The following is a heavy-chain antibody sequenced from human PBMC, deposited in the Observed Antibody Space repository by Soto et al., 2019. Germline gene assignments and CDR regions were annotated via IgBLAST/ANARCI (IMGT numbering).Heavy chain of an antibody. J-gene: IGHJ4*01. Sequence: PSQTLSLTCAVYGVPFSGYYWSWILQSPGKGLEWIGEINHSGNTNYNPSLKSRVPMLVDTSKNQFSLSLSAVTAADTAVYYCANLIVFHSSYYHDYWGHGTLVTVSS. CDR2: INHSGNT. CDR3: ANLIVFHSSYYHDY. V-gene: IGHV4-34*01. D-gene: IGHD1-26*01. CDR1: GVPFSGYY.